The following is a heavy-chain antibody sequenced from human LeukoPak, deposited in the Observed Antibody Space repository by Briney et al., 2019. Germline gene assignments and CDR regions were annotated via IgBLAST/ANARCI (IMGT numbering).Heavy chain of an antibody. CDR2: ISGSSSYI. Sequence: PGGSLRLSCAASGFTFSSYSMNWVRQAPGKGLEWVSSISGSSSYIYYADSVKGRFTISRDNAKNSLYLQMNSLRAEDTAVYYCATYMVRGATYYFDYWGQGTLVTVSS. V-gene: IGHV3-21*01. J-gene: IGHJ4*02. CDR3: ATYMVRGATYYFDY. D-gene: IGHD3-10*01. CDR1: GFTFSSYS.